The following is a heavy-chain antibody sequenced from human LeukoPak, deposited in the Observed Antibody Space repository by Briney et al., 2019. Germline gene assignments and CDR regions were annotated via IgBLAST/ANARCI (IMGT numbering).Heavy chain of an antibody. CDR2: IGASGADT. D-gene: IGHD3-22*01. V-gene: IGHV3-23*01. CDR3: ARRPRDTSGYYLGAFHD. Sequence: GGSLRLSCAASGFTFTNSAMTWVRQAPGKGLEWVSVIGASGADTYYSDSVKGRFTVSRDNSQNTLFLHMSSLRAEDTAVYFCARRPRDTSGYYLGAFHDWGQGTTVTVSS. CDR1: GFTFTNSA. J-gene: IGHJ3*01.